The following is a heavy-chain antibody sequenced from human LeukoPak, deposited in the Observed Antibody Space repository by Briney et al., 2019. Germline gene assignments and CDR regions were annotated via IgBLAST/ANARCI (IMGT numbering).Heavy chain of an antibody. CDR3: SGLSDGSCDY. J-gene: IGHJ4*02. D-gene: IGHD3-10*01. V-gene: IGHV3-53*01. Sequence: AGSLRRSCAASQLTVSSANRRSVSQASAARRVGVYVIYSCGSTYYADSLKGRFTNSRDKAKNTLYLQMKSLKAEDTPVYYYSGLSDGSCDYWRQG. CDR2: IYSCGST. CDR1: QLTVSSAN.